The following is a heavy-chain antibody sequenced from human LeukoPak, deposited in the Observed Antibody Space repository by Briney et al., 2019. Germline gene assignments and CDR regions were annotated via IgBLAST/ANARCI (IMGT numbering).Heavy chain of an antibody. CDR2: MNPNSGNT. J-gene: IGHJ5*02. Sequence: GSVKVSCKASGYTFTSYDINWVRQATGQGLEWMGWMNPNSGNTGYAQKFQGRVTMTRNTSISTAYMELSSLRSENTAVYYCARWVLPCSGGSCYSGDWFDPWGQGTLVTVSS. V-gene: IGHV1-8*01. CDR3: ARWVLPCSGGSCYSGDWFDP. CDR1: GYTFTSYD. D-gene: IGHD2-15*01.